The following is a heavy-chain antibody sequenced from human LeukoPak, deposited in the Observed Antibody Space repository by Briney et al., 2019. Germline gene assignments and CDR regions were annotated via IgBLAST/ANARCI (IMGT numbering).Heavy chain of an antibody. V-gene: IGHV4-38-2*01. CDR2: LYHSDSA. Sequence: SETLSLTFADSGYAISHGYYWVWIRQPPARGLEWIGSLYHSDSAYYNTSLRSRVSMSVDTSKNQFSLTLSFVTAADTAVYYCARQHDSYYYYYIDVWGSGTTVTVSS. J-gene: IGHJ6*03. CDR1: GYAISHGYY. CDR3: ARQHDSYYYYYIDV.